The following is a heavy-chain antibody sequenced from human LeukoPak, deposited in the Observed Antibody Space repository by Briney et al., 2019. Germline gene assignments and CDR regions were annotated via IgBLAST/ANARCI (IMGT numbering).Heavy chain of an antibody. J-gene: IGHJ4*02. CDR3: ARHAEYNSGWHFYLDH. CDR2: VHNLGST. D-gene: IGHD6-19*01. V-gene: IGHV4-39*01. Sequence: NPSETLSLTCTVSGVSTTNGIYYWAWIRQSPGKGLEWIGSVHNLGSTYYNLSLRSRVTMSIDTSKNQFSLRLNSVTAADTAVYYCARHAEYNSGWHFYLDHWGQGILVTVSS. CDR1: GVSTTNGIYY.